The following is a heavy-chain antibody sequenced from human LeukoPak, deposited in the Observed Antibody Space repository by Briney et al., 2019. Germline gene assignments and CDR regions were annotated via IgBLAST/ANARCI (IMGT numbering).Heavy chain of an antibody. CDR2: FSGSGGST. V-gene: IGHV3-23*01. J-gene: IGHJ4*02. D-gene: IGHD6-13*01. Sequence: GGSLRLSCAASGFTFSSYAMSWVRQAPGKGLEWVSGFSGSGGSTHYADSVKGRFTISRDNSKNTLYLQMNSLRAEDTAVYYCAKDLGSSWSLGYFDYWGQGTLVTVSS. CDR3: AKDLGSSWSLGYFDY. CDR1: GFTFSSYA.